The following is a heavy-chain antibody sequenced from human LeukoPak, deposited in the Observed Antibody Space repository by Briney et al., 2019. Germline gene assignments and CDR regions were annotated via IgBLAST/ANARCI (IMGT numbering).Heavy chain of an antibody. CDR3: AKRFLEWLFDY. Sequence: GGFLRLSCATSGFSFNTSAMSWVRQAPGKGLEWVSGIIGSGGNTYYADSVKGRFTISRDNSKNTLSLQMNSLRAEDTAVYYCAKRFLEWLFDYWGQGTLVTVSS. CDR2: IIGSGGNT. CDR1: GFSFNTSA. V-gene: IGHV3-23*01. D-gene: IGHD3-3*01. J-gene: IGHJ4*02.